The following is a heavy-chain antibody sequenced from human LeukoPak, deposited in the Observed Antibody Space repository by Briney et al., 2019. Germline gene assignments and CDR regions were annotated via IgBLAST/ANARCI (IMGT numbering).Heavy chain of an antibody. CDR3: ARGAGGYRFDP. D-gene: IGHD1-1*01. CDR2: IGSAGDT. V-gene: IGHV3-13*01. J-gene: IGHJ5*02. Sequence: RGGSLRLSCAASGFTFGNYDMHWVGRITGKGLEWVSKIGSAGDTYYPGSVRGRFTISRENVKNSLYLQMNSLRAEDTAVYYCARGAGGYRFDPWGQGTLVTVSS. CDR1: GFTFGNYD.